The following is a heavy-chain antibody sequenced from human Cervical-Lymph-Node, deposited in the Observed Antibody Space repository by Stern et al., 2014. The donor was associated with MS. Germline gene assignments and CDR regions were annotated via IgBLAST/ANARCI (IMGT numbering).Heavy chain of an antibody. CDR2: ICHDETEK. J-gene: IGHJ6*02. Sequence: VQLVESGGGVVQPGRSLRLSCAASGFTFSTYGMHWVRQAPGKGLACVSFICHDETEKYYADSVKGRVHVARGNSQNTLYLQMNSLRAEETAVYFCATDYYVGMDVWGQGTTVTVSS. CDR1: GFTFSTYG. CDR3: ATDYYVGMDV. V-gene: IGHV3-33*01.